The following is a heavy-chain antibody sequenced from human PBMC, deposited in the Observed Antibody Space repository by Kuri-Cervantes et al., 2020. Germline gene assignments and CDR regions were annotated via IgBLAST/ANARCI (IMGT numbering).Heavy chain of an antibody. CDR3: AKGPRGHYYMDV. V-gene: IGHV3-21*04. CDR1: GFTFSSYS. J-gene: IGHJ6*03. D-gene: IGHD3-10*01. CDR2: ISSSSSYI. Sequence: GESLKISCAASGFTFSSYSMNWVRQAPGKGLEWVSSISSSSSYIYYADSVKGRFTISRDNAKNSLYLQMNSLRAEDTALYYCAKGPRGHYYMDVWGKGTTVTVSS.